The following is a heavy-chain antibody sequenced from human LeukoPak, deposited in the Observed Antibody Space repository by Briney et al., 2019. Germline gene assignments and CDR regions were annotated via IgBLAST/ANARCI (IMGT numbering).Heavy chain of an antibody. CDR2: TYYRSKCYN. D-gene: IGHD5-24*01. CDR3: ARDDGVVEMAYRA. CDR1: GDSVSINNAA. J-gene: IGHJ5*02. Sequence: SQTLSLTYAISGDSVSINNAAWNWIRQSPSRGLEWLGRTYYRSKCYNDYAVSTKSRITNTPDTSKNQFSLQLNSVTPEDTAVYHCARDDGVVEMAYRAWGQGTLVTASS. V-gene: IGHV6-1*01.